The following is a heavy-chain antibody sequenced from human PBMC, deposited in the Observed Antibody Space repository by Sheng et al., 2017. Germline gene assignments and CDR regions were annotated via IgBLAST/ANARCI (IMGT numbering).Heavy chain of an antibody. CDR3: ASRAGWEFLGGGDH. Sequence: QVQLVQSGAEVKKPGSSVKVSCEASGGTFRSNTVSWVRQAPGQGLEWMGVIIPLLGIIKYAQKFQDRVTISADKFTTTAYMELSSLRSDDTAVYFCASRAGWEFLGGGDHWGQGTLVTVSS. CDR1: GGTFRSNT. CDR2: IIPLLGII. V-gene: IGHV1-69*02. D-gene: IGHD3-10*01. J-gene: IGHJ4*02.